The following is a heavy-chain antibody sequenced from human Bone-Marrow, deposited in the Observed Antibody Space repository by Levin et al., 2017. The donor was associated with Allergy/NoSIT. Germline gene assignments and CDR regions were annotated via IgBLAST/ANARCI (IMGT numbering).Heavy chain of an antibody. CDR2: MYDTGTT. D-gene: IGHD2-8*01. J-gene: IGHJ4*02. CDR1: GGSVSSGGYY. V-gene: IGHV4-31*03. CDR3: ARVVHRGDYPDY. Sequence: PSQTLSLTCSVSGGSVSSGGYYWSWLRQHPGKGLEYIGYMYDTGTTYSNPSLKSRVTLSIDTSKNQFSLKLSSVTAADTAIYYCARVVHRGDYPDYWGQGTLVTVSS.